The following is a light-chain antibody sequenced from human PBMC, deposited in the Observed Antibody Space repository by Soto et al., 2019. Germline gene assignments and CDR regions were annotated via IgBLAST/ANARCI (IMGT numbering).Light chain of an antibody. CDR3: QQYGEWPPSYT. CDR1: QSVPGSD. CDR2: DVS. J-gene: IGKJ2*01. V-gene: IGKV3-20*01. Sequence: EVVLTQSPGTLSMSPGDRATLSCRASQSVPGSDVAWYQQKPGQAPRLLIYDVSSRATGTPERFSGSGSGTDFTLNIGRLEPEDFAVYYCQQYGEWPPSYTFGQGTKLEIK.